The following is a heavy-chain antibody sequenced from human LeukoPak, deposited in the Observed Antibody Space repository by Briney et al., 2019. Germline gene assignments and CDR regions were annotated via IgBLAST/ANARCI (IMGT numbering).Heavy chain of an antibody. J-gene: IGHJ5*02. CDR1: GGSISSYY. CDR3: ASSIAAAGTTLYNWFDP. Sequence: NPSETLSLTCTVSGGSISSYYWSWIRQPPGKGLEWIGYIYYSGSTNYNPSLKSRVTISVDTSKNQFSLKLSSVTAADTAVYYCASSIAAAGTTLYNWFDPRGQGTLVTVSS. V-gene: IGHV4-59*01. D-gene: IGHD6-13*01. CDR2: IYYSGST.